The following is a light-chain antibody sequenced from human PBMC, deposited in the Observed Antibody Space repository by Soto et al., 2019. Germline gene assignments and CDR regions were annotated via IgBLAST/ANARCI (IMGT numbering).Light chain of an antibody. Sequence: AIRMTQSPSSLSASTGDRVTITCRASQGISSYLACYQQKPGKAPKLLIYAASTLQSGVPSRFSGSGSGTDFTLTISCLQSEDFAPYYCQQYYSKPLTFGGGTKVDIK. CDR3: QQYYSKPLT. CDR1: QGISSY. J-gene: IGKJ4*01. V-gene: IGKV1-8*01. CDR2: AAS.